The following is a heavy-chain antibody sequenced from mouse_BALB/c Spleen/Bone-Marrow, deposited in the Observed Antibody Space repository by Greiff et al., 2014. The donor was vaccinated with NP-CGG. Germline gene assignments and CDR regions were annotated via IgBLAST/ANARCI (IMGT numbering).Heavy chain of an antibody. CDR3: ARSWEYFDV. J-gene: IGHJ1*01. D-gene: IGHD4-1*01. Sequence: EVQVVESGGGLVQPGGSRKLSCAASGSTFSSFGMHWVRQAPEKGLEWVAYISSGSSTIYYADTVKGRFTISRDNPKNTLFLQMSSLSSEDAAMYYCARSWEYFDVWGPGTTVTVSS. CDR1: GSTFSSFG. CDR2: ISSGSSTI. V-gene: IGHV5-17*02.